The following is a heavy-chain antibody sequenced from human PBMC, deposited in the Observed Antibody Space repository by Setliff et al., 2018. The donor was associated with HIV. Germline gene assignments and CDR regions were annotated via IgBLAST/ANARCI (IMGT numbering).Heavy chain of an antibody. CDR1: GGSFSGYS. J-gene: IGHJ4*02. D-gene: IGHD6-19*01. CDR2: VYHSGSS. Sequence: PSETLSLTCAVYGGSFSGYSWSWIRQPPGKGPEWIGEVYHSGSSNYNPSLKSRVTISVDTSKKQFSLKLNSVTAADTAVYYCARDSGIAVAGRLGYWGQGTLVTVSS. CDR3: ARDSGIAVAGRLGY. V-gene: IGHV4-34*01.